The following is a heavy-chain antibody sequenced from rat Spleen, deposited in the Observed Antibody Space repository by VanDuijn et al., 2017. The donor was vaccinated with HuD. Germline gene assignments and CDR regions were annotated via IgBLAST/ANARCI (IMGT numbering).Heavy chain of an antibody. V-gene: IGHV2-63*01. CDR2: MRYNGDT. J-gene: IGHJ2*01. Sequence: QVQLKESGPGLVQPSQTLSLTCTVSGFSLTSYNVHWVRQPPGKGLEWMGRMRYNGDTSYNSALKSRLSISRDTSKNQVFLKMNSLRSEDTATYYCASQRTMIDWGQGVMVTVSS. CDR1: GFSLTSYN. CDR3: ASQRTMID. D-gene: IGHD1-12*01.